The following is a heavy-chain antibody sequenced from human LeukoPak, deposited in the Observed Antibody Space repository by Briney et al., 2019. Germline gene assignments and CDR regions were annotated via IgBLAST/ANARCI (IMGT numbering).Heavy chain of an antibody. Sequence: GGSLRLSCVASGFTLSSYSMSWVRQAPGKGLEWVSAMSGSDTGSWYADSVKGRFTISRDTSKTTLYLQMNSLRAEDTAIYYCAKDARSFGGTYFDYW. V-gene: IGHV3-23*01. CDR1: GFTLSSYS. D-gene: IGHD4-23*01. CDR2: MSGSDTGS. CDR3: AKDARSFGGTYFDY. J-gene: IGHJ4*01.